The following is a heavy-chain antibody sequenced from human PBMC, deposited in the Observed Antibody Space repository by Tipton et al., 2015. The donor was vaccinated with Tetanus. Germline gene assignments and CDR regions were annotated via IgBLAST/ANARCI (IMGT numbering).Heavy chain of an antibody. CDR1: RFTFSSYA. D-gene: IGHD3-16*02. V-gene: IGHV3-23*01. Sequence: AASRFTFSSYAMSWVRQAPGKGLEWVSAISGSGGSTYYADSVKGRFTISRDNSKNTLYLQMNSLRAEDTAVYYCAKDLGSYRSLPFDYWGQGTLVTVSS. J-gene: IGHJ4*02. CDR3: AKDLGSYRSLPFDY. CDR2: ISGSGGST.